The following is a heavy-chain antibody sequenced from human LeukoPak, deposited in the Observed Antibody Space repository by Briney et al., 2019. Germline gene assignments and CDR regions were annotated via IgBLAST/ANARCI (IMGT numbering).Heavy chain of an antibody. CDR3: AKNPYDILTGYLYYFDF. CDR2: ISGSGGST. Sequence: PGGSLRLSCAASGFTFSSHAMSWVRQAPGKGLEWVSAISGSGGSTNYADSVKGRFTISRDNSKNTLYLQMNSLRAEDTAIYFCAKNPYDILTGYLYYFDFWGQGTLVTVSS. CDR1: GFTFSSHA. V-gene: IGHV3-23*01. D-gene: IGHD3-9*01. J-gene: IGHJ4*02.